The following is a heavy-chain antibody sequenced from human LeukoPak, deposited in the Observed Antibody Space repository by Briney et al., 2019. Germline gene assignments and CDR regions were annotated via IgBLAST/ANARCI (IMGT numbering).Heavy chain of an antibody. CDR2: VSGSGGST. V-gene: IGHV3-23*01. CDR3: AKMNVLTGYYTPNFDF. Sequence: GGSLRLSCAASGFTFSTYAMSWVRQAPRKGLEWVSVVSGSGGSTDYADSVKGRFTISRDNSKNTLYLQMSGLSAEDTAVYYCAKMNVLTGYYTPNFDFWGQGTLVTVSS. CDR1: GFTFSTYA. J-gene: IGHJ4*02. D-gene: IGHD3-9*01.